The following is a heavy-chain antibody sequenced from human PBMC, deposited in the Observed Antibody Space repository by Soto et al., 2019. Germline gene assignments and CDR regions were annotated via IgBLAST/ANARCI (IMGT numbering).Heavy chain of an antibody. V-gene: IGHV6-1*01. CDR1: GDSVSSNSAA. Sequence: SPTLSLTCAISGDSVSSNSAAWNWIRQSPSRGLEWLGRTYYRSKWYNDYAVSVKSRITINPDTSKNQFSLQLNSVTPEDTAVYYCARAMIVGVCPWNYYYGMDVLDQGTTDTVSS. J-gene: IGHJ6*02. CDR3: ARAMIVGVCPWNYYYGMDV. CDR2: TYYRSKWYN. D-gene: IGHD3-22*01.